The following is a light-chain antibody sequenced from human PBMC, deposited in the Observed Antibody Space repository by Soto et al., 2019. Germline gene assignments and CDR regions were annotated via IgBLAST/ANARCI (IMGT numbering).Light chain of an antibody. CDR2: GAS. Sequence: DIVLTQSPATLSVAPGERVTFSCRASQGVSRKLAWYPHKPGQAPRLLISGASTGETGIPARGICRGAWTECTRPISSLQSADCKIDDCQQYHPWPITFGEGTQVDIK. J-gene: IGKJ4*01. CDR3: QQYHPWPIT. V-gene: IGKV3-15*01. CDR1: QGVSRK.